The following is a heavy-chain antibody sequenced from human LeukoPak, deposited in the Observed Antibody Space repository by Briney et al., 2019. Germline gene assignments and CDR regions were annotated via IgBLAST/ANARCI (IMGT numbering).Heavy chain of an antibody. Sequence: GASVKVSCKASGYTFTSYGISWVRQAPGQGLEWMGWISAYNANTNYPQKVQGRVTLTTDTSTSTAYMELRSLTSDDTAVYYCARSHSGSLRAPFDYWGQGTLVTVSS. CDR1: GYTFTSYG. D-gene: IGHD3-22*01. CDR3: ARSHSGSLRAPFDY. CDR2: ISAYNANT. J-gene: IGHJ4*02. V-gene: IGHV1-18*01.